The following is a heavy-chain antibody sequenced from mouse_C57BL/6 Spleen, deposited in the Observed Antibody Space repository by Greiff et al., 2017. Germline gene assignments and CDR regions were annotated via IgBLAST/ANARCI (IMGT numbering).Heavy chain of an antibody. D-gene: IGHD1-1*01. V-gene: IGHV5-9*01. CDR1: GFTFSSYT. CDR2: ISGGGGNT. Sequence: VQLKESGGGLVKPGGSLKLSCAASGFTFSSYTMSWVRQTPEKRLEWVATISGGGGNTYYPDSVKGRFTISRDNAKNTLYLQMSSLRSEDTALYYCARRRDYGSSYGYFDVWGTGTTVTVSS. J-gene: IGHJ1*03. CDR3: ARRRDYGSSYGYFDV.